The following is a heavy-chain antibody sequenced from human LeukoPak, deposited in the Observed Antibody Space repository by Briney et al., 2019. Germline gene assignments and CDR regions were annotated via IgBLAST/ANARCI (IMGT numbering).Heavy chain of an antibody. Sequence: PGGSLRLSCAASGFTFSNYWMSWVRQAPGKGLEWVANIYQDGSEKYYVDSVKGRFTISRENAKNSLYLQMNSLRAEDTAVYYCARDSSSWSYYYYYYGMDVWGQGTTVTVSS. V-gene: IGHV3-7*01. D-gene: IGHD6-13*01. J-gene: IGHJ6*02. CDR1: GFTFSNYW. CDR3: ARDSSSWSYYYYYYGMDV. CDR2: IYQDGSEK.